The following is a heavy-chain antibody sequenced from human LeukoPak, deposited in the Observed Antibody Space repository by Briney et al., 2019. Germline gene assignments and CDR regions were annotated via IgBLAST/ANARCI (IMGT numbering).Heavy chain of an antibody. CDR2: ISYDGSNK. J-gene: IGHJ4*02. CDR1: GFTFSSYA. Sequence: GGSLRLSCAASGFTFSSYAMHWVRQAPGKGLEWVAVISYDGSNKYYADSVKGRFTITRDNSKNTLYLQMNSLRAEDTAVYYCARVTGNSSTYAGGYWGQGTLVTVSS. D-gene: IGHD2-2*01. V-gene: IGHV3-30-3*01. CDR3: ARVTGNSSTYAGGY.